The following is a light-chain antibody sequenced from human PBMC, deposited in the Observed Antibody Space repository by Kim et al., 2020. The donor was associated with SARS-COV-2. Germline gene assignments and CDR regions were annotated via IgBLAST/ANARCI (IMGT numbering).Light chain of an antibody. CDR3: TWDTSSSAWV. J-gene: IGLJ3*02. V-gene: IGLV2-18*02. CDR2: NDS. CDR1: SNNIGSYYV. Sequence: GLSPTIACTGNSNNIGSYYVVCCHQHPAGAPPLLIFCNDSRPPGVPARCSASTSASTASLTIIGALAEEEAAYYCGTWDTSSSAWVFGGGTKLTVL.